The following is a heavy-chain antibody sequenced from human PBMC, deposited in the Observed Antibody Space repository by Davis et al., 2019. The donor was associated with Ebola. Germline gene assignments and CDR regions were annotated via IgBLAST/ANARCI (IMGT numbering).Heavy chain of an antibody. D-gene: IGHD3-10*01. Sequence: GESLKISCAASGFTFSGSAMHWVRQAPGKGLEWVSAISGSGGSTYYADSVKGRFTISRDNSKNTLYLQMNSLRAEDTAVYYCARDRGPRGWFDPWGQGTLVTVSS. V-gene: IGHV3-23*01. CDR2: ISGSGGST. CDR3: ARDRGPRGWFDP. J-gene: IGHJ5*02. CDR1: GFTFSGSA.